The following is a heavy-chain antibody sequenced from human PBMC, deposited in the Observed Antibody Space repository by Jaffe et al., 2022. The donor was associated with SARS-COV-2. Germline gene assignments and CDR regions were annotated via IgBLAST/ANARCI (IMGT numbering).Heavy chain of an antibody. J-gene: IGHJ4*02. CDR3: ARDTPHDYGDYVWWY. CDR1: GFTFSSYW. Sequence: EVQLVESGGGLVQPGGSLRLSCAASGFTFSSYWMSWVRQAPGKGLEWVANIKQDGSEKYYVDSVKGRFTISRDNAKNSLYLQMNSLRAEDTAVYYCARDTPHDYGDYVWWYWGQGTLVTVSS. D-gene: IGHD4-17*01. CDR2: IKQDGSEK. V-gene: IGHV3-7*01.